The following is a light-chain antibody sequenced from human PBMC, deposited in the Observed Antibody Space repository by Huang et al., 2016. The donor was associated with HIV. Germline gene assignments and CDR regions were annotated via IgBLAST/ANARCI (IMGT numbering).Light chain of an antibody. Sequence: DIQMTQSPSSLSASVGDRVTISCRASQGITNHLAWYQQRPGKAPKLLIYAASALQSGFPSRFSGSGSWTEFALTISSLQPEDVATYFCQKYNSAPRTFGPGTKVEIK. CDR3: QKYNSAPRT. J-gene: IGKJ3*01. CDR1: QGITNH. V-gene: IGKV1-27*01. CDR2: AAS.